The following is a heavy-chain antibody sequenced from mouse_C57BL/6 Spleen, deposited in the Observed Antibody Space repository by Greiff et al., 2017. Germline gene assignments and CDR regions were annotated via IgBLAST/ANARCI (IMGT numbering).Heavy chain of an antibody. J-gene: IGHJ2*01. CDR1: GFTFSDYG. V-gene: IGHV5-17*01. Sequence: EVKLMESGGGLVKPGGSLKLSCAASGFTFSDYGMHWVRQAPEKGLEWVAYISSGSSTIYYADTVKGRFTISRDNAKNTLFLQMTSLRSEDTAMYYWAKSRSCYVDYRGPGPPLPVPS. CDR3: AKSRSCYVDY. CDR2: ISSGSSTI. D-gene: IGHD1-1*01.